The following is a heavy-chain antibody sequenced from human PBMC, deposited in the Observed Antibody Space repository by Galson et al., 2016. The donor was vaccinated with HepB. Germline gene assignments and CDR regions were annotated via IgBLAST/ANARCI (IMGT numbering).Heavy chain of an antibody. J-gene: IGHJ3*02. CDR2: IYYSGST. CDR1: GVSISSYY. D-gene: IGHD3-10*01. Sequence: SETLSLTCTVSGVSISSYYWSWIRQPPGKGLEWIGYIYYSGSTNYNPSLKSRVTISVDTSKNQFSLKLSSVTAADTAVYYCARDRHYYGSGGYSAFDIWGQGTMVTVSS. CDR3: ARDRHYYGSGGYSAFDI. V-gene: IGHV4-59*01.